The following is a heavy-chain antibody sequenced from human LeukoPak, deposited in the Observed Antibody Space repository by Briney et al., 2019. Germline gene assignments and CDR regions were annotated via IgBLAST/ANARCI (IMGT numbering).Heavy chain of an antibody. CDR2: ISYDGSNK. V-gene: IGHV3-30*18. Sequence: GGSLRLSCAASGFTFSSYGMHWVRQAPGKGLEWVAVISYDGSNKYYADSVKGRFTISRDNSKNTLYLQMNSRRAEDTAVYYCAKEDYVPFDYWGQGTLVTVSS. D-gene: IGHD4-17*01. J-gene: IGHJ4*02. CDR3: AKEDYVPFDY. CDR1: GFTFSSYG.